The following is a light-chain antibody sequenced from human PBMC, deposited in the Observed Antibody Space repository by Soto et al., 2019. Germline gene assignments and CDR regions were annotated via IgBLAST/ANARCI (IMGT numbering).Light chain of an antibody. CDR1: MRDVGAYNL. Sequence: QSALRPAASVSGSAGQSITISCSGTMRDVGAYNLVSWYQQHPGTAPKLIIYEVRNRPSGISSRFSGSRSGNTASLTISGLQSEDEGDYYCSAYTARSTLVFGGGTKVTVL. CDR3: SAYTARSTLV. J-gene: IGLJ3*02. V-gene: IGLV2-14*01. CDR2: EVR.